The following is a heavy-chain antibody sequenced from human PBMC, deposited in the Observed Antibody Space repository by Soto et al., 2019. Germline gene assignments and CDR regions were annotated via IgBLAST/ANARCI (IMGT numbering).Heavy chain of an antibody. CDR1: GGTFSSYT. V-gene: IGHV1-69*02. J-gene: IGHJ6*03. CDR3: ARRNYYGSGSYYSNYYYYMDV. Sequence: SVKVSCKASGGTFSSYTISWVRQAPGQGLEWMGRIIPILGIANYAQKFQGRVTITADKSTSTAYMELSSLRSEDTAVYYCARRNYYGSGSYYSNYYYYMDVWGKGTTVTVSS. D-gene: IGHD3-10*01. CDR2: IIPILGIA.